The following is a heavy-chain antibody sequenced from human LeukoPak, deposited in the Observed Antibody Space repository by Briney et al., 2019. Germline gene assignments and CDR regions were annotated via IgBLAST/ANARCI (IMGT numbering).Heavy chain of an antibody. V-gene: IGHV4-39*01. CDR3: ASPSIAAFDI. CDR1: GGSISSSNYY. J-gene: IGHJ3*02. Sequence: SETLSLTCTVSGGSISSSNYYWGWIRQPPGKGLEWIGSIYHSGSTYYNPPLKSRVTMPVDTSKNQFSLKLSSVTAADTAVYYCASPSIAAFDIWGQGTMVTVSS. CDR2: IYHSGST. D-gene: IGHD6-6*01.